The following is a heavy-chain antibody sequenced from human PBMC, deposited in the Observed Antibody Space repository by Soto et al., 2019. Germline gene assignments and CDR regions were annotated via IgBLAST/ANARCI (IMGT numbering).Heavy chain of an antibody. CDR3: AALSDAFDI. V-gene: IGHV3-33*01. CDR1: GFTFSSYG. Sequence: QVQLVESGGGVVQPGRSLRLSCAASGFTFSSYGMHWVRQAPGKGLEWVAVIWYDGSNKYYADSVKGRFTISRDNSKNTLYLQMSSLRAEDTAVYYCAALSDAFDIWGQGTMVTVSS. J-gene: IGHJ3*02. CDR2: IWYDGSNK.